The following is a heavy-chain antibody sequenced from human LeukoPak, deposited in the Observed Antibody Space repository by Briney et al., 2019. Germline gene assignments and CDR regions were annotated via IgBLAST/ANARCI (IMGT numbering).Heavy chain of an antibody. V-gene: IGHV3-21*01. D-gene: IGHD3-10*01. CDR1: GFTFSSYS. CDR3: ASDHNYGSGSQDY. J-gene: IGHJ4*02. Sequence: GGSLRLSCAASGFTFSSYSMNWVRQAPGKGLEWVSSISSSSSYIYYADSVKGRFTISRDNAKNSLYLQMNSLRAEDTAVYYCASDHNYGSGSQDYWGQGTLVTVSS. CDR2: ISSSSSYI.